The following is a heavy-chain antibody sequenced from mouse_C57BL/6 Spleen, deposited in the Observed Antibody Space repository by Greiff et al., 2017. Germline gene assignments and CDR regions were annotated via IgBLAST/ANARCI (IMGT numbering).Heavy chain of an antibody. V-gene: IGHV3-6*01. J-gene: IGHJ2*01. CDR2: ISYDGSN. CDR3: ARGGRDRYFDY. D-gene: IGHD3-3*01. Sequence: DVQLQESGPGLVKPSQSLSLTCSVTGYSITSGYYWNWIRQFPGNKLEWMGYISYDGSNNYNPSLKNRISITRDTSKNQFFLKLNSVTTEDTATKYCARGGRDRYFDYWGQGTTLTVSS. CDR1: GYSITSGYY.